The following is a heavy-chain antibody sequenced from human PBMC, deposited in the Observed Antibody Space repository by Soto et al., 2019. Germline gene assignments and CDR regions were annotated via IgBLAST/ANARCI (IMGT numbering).Heavy chain of an antibody. Sequence: GGSLRLSCAASGFTFSSYSMNWVRQAPGKGLEWVSYISSSSSTIYYADSVKGRFTISRDNAKNSLYLQMNSLRAEDTAVYYCASPGGDCSSTSCPLHYYYYYMDVWGKGTTVTVSS. D-gene: IGHD2-2*01. J-gene: IGHJ6*03. CDR3: ASPGGDCSSTSCPLHYYYYYMDV. V-gene: IGHV3-48*01. CDR1: GFTFSSYS. CDR2: ISSSSSTI.